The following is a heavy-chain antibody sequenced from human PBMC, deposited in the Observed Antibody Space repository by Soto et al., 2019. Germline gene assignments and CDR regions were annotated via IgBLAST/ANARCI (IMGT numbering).Heavy chain of an antibody. CDR1: GYIFVNYG. J-gene: IGHJ6*02. CDR2: ISPYSGNT. V-gene: IGHV1-18*01. CDR3: AIVDNSVPPTPPDL. Sequence: QVQLVQSGDEVRKPGSSVKVSCKASGYIFVNYGIAWVRQAPGQGLEWMGWISPYSGNTHYASKVQGRLTMTPDTSTSTAYMDLGRLPSADPPVYYCAIVDNSVPPTPPDLWRQATTVTVSS. D-gene: IGHD5-12*01.